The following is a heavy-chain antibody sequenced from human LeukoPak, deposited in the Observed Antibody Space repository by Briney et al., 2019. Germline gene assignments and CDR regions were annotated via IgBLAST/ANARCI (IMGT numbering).Heavy chain of an antibody. V-gene: IGHV3-23*01. CDR2: ISGSGGST. D-gene: IGHD3-22*01. J-gene: IGHJ3*02. CDR1: GFTFSSYA. Sequence: QSGGSLRLSCAASGFTFSSYAMSWVRQAPGKGLEWVSAISGSGGSTYYADSVKGRFTISRDNSKNTLYLQMNSLRAEDTAVYYCARDMIVERDVAFDIWGQGTMVTVSS. CDR3: ARDMIVERDVAFDI.